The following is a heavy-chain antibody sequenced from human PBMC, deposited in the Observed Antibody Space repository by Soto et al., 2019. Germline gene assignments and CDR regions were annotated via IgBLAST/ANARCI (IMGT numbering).Heavy chain of an antibody. V-gene: IGHV4-59*01. CDR3: ARDHTPMTGFAFDI. J-gene: IGHJ3*02. CDR2: IYYSGST. D-gene: IGHD3-9*01. Sequence: PSETLSLTCTVSGGSISSYYWSWIRQPPGKGLEWIGYIYYSGSTNYNPSLKSRVTISVDTSKNQFSLKLSSVTAADTAVYYCARDHTPMTGFAFDIWGQGTMVTVSS. CDR1: GGSISSYY.